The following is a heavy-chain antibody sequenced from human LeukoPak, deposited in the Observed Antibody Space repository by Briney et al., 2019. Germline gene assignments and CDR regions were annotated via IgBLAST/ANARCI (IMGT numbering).Heavy chain of an antibody. J-gene: IGHJ4*02. Sequence: GGSLRLSCAASGFTFSSYAMSWVRQAPGKGLEWVSAISGSGGSTYYADSVKGRFTISRDNSKNTLYLQMNSLRAEDTAVYYCAKRSPRSPYSSSWYFDHWGQGTLVTVSS. D-gene: IGHD6-13*01. CDR3: AKRSPRSPYSSSWYFDH. CDR2: ISGSGGST. V-gene: IGHV3-23*01. CDR1: GFTFSSYA.